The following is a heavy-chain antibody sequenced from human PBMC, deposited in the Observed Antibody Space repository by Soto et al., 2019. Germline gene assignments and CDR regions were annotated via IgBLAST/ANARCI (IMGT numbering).Heavy chain of an antibody. CDR1: GGSISSGDYY. V-gene: IGHV4-30-4*01. CDR3: ARVFTTVTHDWFDP. CDR2: IYYSGST. Sequence: PSETLSLTCTVSGGSISSGDYYWSWIRQPPGKGLEWIGYIYYSGSTYYNPSLKSRVTISVDTSKNQFSLKLSSVTAADTAVYYCARVFTTVTHDWFDPWGQGTLVTVSS. J-gene: IGHJ5*02. D-gene: IGHD4-17*01.